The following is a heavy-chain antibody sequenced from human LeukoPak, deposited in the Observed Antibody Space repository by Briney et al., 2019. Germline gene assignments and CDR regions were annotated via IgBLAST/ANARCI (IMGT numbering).Heavy chain of an antibody. CDR2: INPSGSST. Sequence: ASVKVSCKASGYTFTSYYMHWVRQAPGQGLEWMGIINPSGSSTSYAQKFQGRVTMTRNTSISTAYMELSSLRSEDTAVYYCASRFGYSSGWYTEYFDYWGQGTLVTVSS. V-gene: IGHV1-46*01. CDR1: GYTFTSYY. J-gene: IGHJ4*02. D-gene: IGHD6-19*01. CDR3: ASRFGYSSGWYTEYFDY.